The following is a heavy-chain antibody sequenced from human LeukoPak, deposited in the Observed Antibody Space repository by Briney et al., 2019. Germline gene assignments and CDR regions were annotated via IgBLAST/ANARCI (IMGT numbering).Heavy chain of an antibody. Sequence: PGGSLRLSCAASGFTFNNAGMSWVRQAPGKGLEWFGRFKSKSDTGTIDYAAPVKDRFTITRDDSRSTLYLQMNSLKTEDTAMYSCSTLHIVLVPDAGPEGVFDVWGQGTMVTVSS. CDR3: STLHIVLVPDAGPEGVFDV. D-gene: IGHD2-2*01. CDR2: FKSKSDTGTI. V-gene: IGHV3-15*01. CDR1: GFTFNNAG. J-gene: IGHJ3*01.